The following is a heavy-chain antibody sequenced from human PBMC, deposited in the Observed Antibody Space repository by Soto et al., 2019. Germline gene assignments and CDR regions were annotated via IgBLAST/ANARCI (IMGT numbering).Heavy chain of an antibody. J-gene: IGHJ4*02. D-gene: IGHD4-17*01. V-gene: IGHV1-2*02. CDR2: INPNSGGT. CDR1: GYTFNGYY. Sequence: ASVKVSCKASGYTFNGYYMHWVRQAPGQGLEWMGWINPNSGGTHYAQKLQGRVTMTRNTSISTAYMELSRLRSDDTAVYYCARDSPSLLGGYGATGHFDYWGQGTLVTVSS. CDR3: ARDSPSLLGGYGATGHFDY.